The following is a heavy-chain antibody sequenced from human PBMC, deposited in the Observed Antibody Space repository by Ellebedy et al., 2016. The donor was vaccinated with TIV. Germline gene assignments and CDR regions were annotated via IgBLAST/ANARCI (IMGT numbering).Heavy chain of an antibody. CDR1: GFTFSSYA. CDR3: ARDLSSSYPDY. D-gene: IGHD6-13*01. J-gene: IGHJ4*02. V-gene: IGHV3-23*01. Sequence: ETLSLTCAASGFTFSSYAMSWVRQAPGKGLEWVSAISGSGGSIYYADSVKGRFTISRDNAKNSLYLQMNSLRAEDTAVYYCARDLSSSYPDYWGQGTLVTVSS. CDR2: ISGSGGSI.